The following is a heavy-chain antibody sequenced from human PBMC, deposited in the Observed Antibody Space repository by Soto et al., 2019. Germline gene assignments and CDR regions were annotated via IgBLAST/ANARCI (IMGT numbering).Heavy chain of an antibody. D-gene: IGHD3-22*01. CDR1: GGSIRSHY. Sequence: SETLCLTCTVSGGSIRSHYWNWIRQSPGKGLEWIGYVYYSGSTHYNPSLKSRVTISVDMSKNQFSLKLSSVTAADTAVYYCARDLTGMAYEPWGQGTLVTVSS. V-gene: IGHV4-59*11. CDR3: ARDLTGMAYEP. CDR2: VYYSGST. J-gene: IGHJ5*02.